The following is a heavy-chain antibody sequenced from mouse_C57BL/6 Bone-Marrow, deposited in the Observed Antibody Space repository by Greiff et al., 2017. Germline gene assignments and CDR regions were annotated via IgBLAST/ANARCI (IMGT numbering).Heavy chain of an antibody. CDR3: ARDYYSNPFAY. Sequence: VQLQQSGAELVRPGTSVKVSCKASGYAFTNYLIEWVKQRPGQGLEWIGVINPGSGGTNYNEKFKGKATLTADKSSSTAYMQLSSLTSEDSAVYFCARDYYSNPFAYWGQGTLVTVSA. CDR2: INPGSGGT. CDR1: GYAFTNYL. V-gene: IGHV1-54*01. J-gene: IGHJ3*01. D-gene: IGHD2-5*01.